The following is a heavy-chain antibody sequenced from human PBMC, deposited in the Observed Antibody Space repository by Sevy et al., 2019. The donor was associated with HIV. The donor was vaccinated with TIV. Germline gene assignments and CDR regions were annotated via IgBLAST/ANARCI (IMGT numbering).Heavy chain of an antibody. J-gene: IGHJ3*02. CDR2: IRGRGSNT. CDR3: AKPNYDSSGDYYLRDWGKDAFDI. V-gene: IGHV3-23*01. D-gene: IGHD3-22*01. Sequence: AGSLRLSCAASGFTFSSYAMSWVHQAPGKELEWVSTIRGRGSNTYYADSVKGRFIISRDNSKDTLYLQVNSLRAEDAAVYHCAKPNYDSSGDYYLRDWGKDAFDIWGQGTMVTVSS. CDR1: GFTFSSYA.